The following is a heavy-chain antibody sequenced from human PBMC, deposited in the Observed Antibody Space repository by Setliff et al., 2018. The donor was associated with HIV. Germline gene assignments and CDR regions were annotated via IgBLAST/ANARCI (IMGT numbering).Heavy chain of an antibody. D-gene: IGHD1-7*01. CDR1: GGSISTYY. V-gene: IGHV4-59*01. CDR2: IYYSGST. CDR3: ARATWNSVDY. J-gene: IGHJ4*02. Sequence: SETLSLTCTVSGGSISTYYWSWIRQPPGKGLEWIGYIYYSGSTNYNPSLKSRVTISVDTSKKQFSLKLTSVTAADTAVYYCARATWNSVDYWGQGTLVTVSS.